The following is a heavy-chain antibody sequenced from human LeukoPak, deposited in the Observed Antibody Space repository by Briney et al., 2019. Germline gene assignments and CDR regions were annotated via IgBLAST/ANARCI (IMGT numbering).Heavy chain of an antibody. CDR2: INPSGGST. CDR1: GYTFTSYY. V-gene: IGHV1-46*01. CDR3: ARDLGVGVLWFGPRFDP. D-gene: IGHD3-10*01. J-gene: IGHJ5*02. Sequence: GASVKVSCKASGYTFTSYYMHWVRQAPGQGLEWMGIINPSGGSTSYAQKFQGRVTMTRDTSTSTVYMELSSLRSEDTAVYYCARDLGVGVLWFGPRFDPWGQGTLVTVSS.